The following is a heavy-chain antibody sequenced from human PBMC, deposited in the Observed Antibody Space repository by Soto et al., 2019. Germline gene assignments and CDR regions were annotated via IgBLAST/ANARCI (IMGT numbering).Heavy chain of an antibody. J-gene: IGHJ3*02. Sequence: GGSLRLSCAASGFTFSSYWMSWVRQAPGKGREWVANIKQEGSEKYYVVSVKGRITISRDNATNSLYLQMNSLRAEDTAVYYCARDIVVVVAAVDAFDIWGQGTMVTVSS. V-gene: IGHV3-7*01. CDR2: IKQEGSEK. CDR1: GFTFSSYW. CDR3: ARDIVVVVAAVDAFDI. D-gene: IGHD2-15*01.